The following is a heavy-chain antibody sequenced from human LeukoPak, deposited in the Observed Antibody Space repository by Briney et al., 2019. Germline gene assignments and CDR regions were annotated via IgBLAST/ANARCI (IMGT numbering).Heavy chain of an antibody. J-gene: IGHJ3*02. D-gene: IGHD6-6*01. Sequence: SETLSLTCTVSGGSISSYYWSWIRQPPGKGLEWIGYIYYSGSTNYNPSLKSRVTISEDTSKNQFSLKLSSVTAADTAVYYCASGWYSSSPYDAFDIWGQGTMVTVSS. V-gene: IGHV4-59*01. CDR2: IYYSGST. CDR1: GGSISSYY. CDR3: ASGWYSSSPYDAFDI.